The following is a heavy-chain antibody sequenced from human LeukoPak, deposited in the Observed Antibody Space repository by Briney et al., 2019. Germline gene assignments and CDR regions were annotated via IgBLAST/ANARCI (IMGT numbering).Heavy chain of an antibody. CDR1: GGSISSTGYC. D-gene: IGHD3-22*01. J-gene: IGHJ3*01. Sequence: SETLSLTCAVSGGSISSTGYCWAWIRQPPGKGLEWIGTIYYSGSTYHNTSLKSRITMSVDTSRNQFSLRLSSVDAADTAVYYCAKAGVRYFDSSGLYAFDFWGQGTTVTVSS. V-gene: IGHV4-39*01. CDR2: IYYSGST. CDR3: AKAGVRYFDSSGLYAFDF.